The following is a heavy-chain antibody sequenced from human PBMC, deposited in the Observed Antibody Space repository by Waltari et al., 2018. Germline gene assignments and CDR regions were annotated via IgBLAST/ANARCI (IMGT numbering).Heavy chain of an antibody. CDR1: GYTFTGYH. Sequence: QVQLVQSGAEVKKPGASVKVSCKASGYTFTGYHIHWVPPAPGQGLEWKGWINPNSGRTNYAQKFQGRVTMTRDTSSSTAYMGLSRLRPDDTAVYYCAREHDFGYYYYMDVWGKGTTVTVSS. CDR3: AREHDFGYYYYMDV. CDR2: INPNSGRT. V-gene: IGHV1-2*02. J-gene: IGHJ6*03. D-gene: IGHD3-3*01.